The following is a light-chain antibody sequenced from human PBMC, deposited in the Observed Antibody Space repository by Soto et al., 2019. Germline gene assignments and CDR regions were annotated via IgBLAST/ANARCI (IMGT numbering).Light chain of an antibody. J-gene: IGLJ3*02. CDR1: SSDVGGYNY. V-gene: IGLV2-8*01. Sequence: QSALAQPPSASGSPGQSVTISCTGTSSDVGGYNYVSWYQQHAGEAPRLMIFEVTKRPSGVPDRFSGSKSGNTASLTVSGLQPEDEADYYCSSYAGSDHLVFGGGTQLTVL. CDR2: EVT. CDR3: SSYAGSDHLV.